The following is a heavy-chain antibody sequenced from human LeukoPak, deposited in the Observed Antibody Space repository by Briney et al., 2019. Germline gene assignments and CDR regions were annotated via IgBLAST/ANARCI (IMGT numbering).Heavy chain of an antibody. J-gene: IGHJ6*03. Sequence: PGGSLRLSCEASGFTFSSYTMNWVRQAPGEGVEWVSSITSSSSSIYYADSVKGRITISRDNARNSLYLQMNSLRAEDTAVYYCARDPRLVRTYSDYYYMDVWGRGTTVTVSS. V-gene: IGHV3-21*01. CDR2: ITSSSSSI. CDR3: ARDPRLVRTYSDYYYMDV. CDR1: GFTFSSYT. D-gene: IGHD4-23*01.